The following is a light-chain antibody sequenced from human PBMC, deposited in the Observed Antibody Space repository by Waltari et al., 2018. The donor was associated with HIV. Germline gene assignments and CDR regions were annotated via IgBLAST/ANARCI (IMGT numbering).Light chain of an antibody. Sequence: VMTQSPDSLAVSLGERATINCKSSQSVLYSSNNKNHLAWYQQKPGQPPKLLVYWASTRESGVPGRFSGSGSGTDFTLTISSLQAEDVAVYYCQQYYSSPLTFGGGTKVEIK. J-gene: IGKJ4*01. V-gene: IGKV4-1*01. CDR3: QQYYSSPLT. CDR2: WAS. CDR1: QSVLYSSNNKNH.